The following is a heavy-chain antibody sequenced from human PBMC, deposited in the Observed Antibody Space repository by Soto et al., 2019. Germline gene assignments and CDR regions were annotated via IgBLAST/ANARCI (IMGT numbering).Heavy chain of an antibody. CDR1: GFTFSGSA. J-gene: IGHJ4*02. CDR3: TRHAYRDTAMVRGPGPFDY. Sequence: GGSLRLSWAASGFTFSGSAMHWVRQASGKGLEWVGRIRSKANSYATAYAASVKGRFTISRDDSKNTAYLQMNSLKTEDTAVYYCTRHAYRDTAMVRGPGPFDYWGQGTLVTVSS. V-gene: IGHV3-73*01. D-gene: IGHD5-18*01. CDR2: IRSKANSYAT.